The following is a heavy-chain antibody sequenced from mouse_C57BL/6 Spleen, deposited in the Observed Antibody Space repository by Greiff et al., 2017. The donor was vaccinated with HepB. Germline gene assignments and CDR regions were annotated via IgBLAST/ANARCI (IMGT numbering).Heavy chain of an antibody. Sequence: VKLQESGAELVKPGASVKISCKASGYAFSSYWMNWVKQRPGKGLEWIGQIYPGDGDTNYNGKFKGKATLTADKSSSTAYMQLSSLTSEDSAVYFCARLRYYGNYEDAMDYWGQGTSVTVSS. J-gene: IGHJ4*01. D-gene: IGHD2-1*01. V-gene: IGHV1-80*01. CDR1: GYAFSSYW. CDR3: ARLRYYGNYEDAMDY. CDR2: IYPGDGDT.